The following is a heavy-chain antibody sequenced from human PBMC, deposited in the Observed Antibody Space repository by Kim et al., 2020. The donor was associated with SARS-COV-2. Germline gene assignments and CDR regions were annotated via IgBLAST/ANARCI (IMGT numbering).Heavy chain of an antibody. D-gene: IGHD5-18*01. J-gene: IGHJ4*02. CDR3: ARSHSYGFRGFDY. Sequence: SNPSLESRVTIAGYTSKNQFSLKRSYVTAADTAVYYCARSHSYGFRGFDYWGQGTLVTVSS. V-gene: IGHV4-34*13.